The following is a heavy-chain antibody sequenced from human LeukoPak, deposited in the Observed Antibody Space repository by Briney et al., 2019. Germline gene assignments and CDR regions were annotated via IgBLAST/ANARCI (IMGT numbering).Heavy chain of an antibody. V-gene: IGHV3-23*01. Sequence: PGGSLRLSCAASGFTFSSYAMSWVRQAPGKGLEWVSAISGSGGSTYYADSVKGRFTISRDNSKNTLYLQMNSLRAEDTAVYYCAKELMITFGGVIVITRAYDYWGQGTLVTVSS. J-gene: IGHJ4*02. CDR1: GFTFSSYA. D-gene: IGHD3-16*02. CDR2: ISGSGGST. CDR3: AKELMITFGGVIVITRAYDY.